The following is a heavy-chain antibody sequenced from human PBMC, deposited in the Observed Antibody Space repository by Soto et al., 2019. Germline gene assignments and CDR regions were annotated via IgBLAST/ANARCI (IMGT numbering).Heavy chain of an antibody. CDR2: IKQDGSEK. CDR3: ARDEGVDIVATIWGPFDC. D-gene: IGHD5-12*01. Sequence: EVQLVESGGGLVQPGGSLRLSCAASGFTFSSYWMSWVRQAPGKGLEWVANIKQDGSEKYYVDSVKGRFTISRDNAKNSLYLQMNSLRAEDTAVYYCARDEGVDIVATIWGPFDCWGQGTLVTVSS. CDR1: GFTFSSYW. V-gene: IGHV3-7*03. J-gene: IGHJ4*02.